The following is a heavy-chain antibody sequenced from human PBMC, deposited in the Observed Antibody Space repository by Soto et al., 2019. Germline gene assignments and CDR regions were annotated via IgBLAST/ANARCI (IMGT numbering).Heavy chain of an antibody. CDR1: GFTFGDYA. Sequence: GGSLRLSCTASGFTFGDYAMSWFRQAPGKGLEWVGFIRSKAYGGTTEYAASVKGRFTISRDDSKSIAYLQMNSLKTEDTAVYYCTRAAPHVDTAMVEAFDIWGQGTMVTVSS. CDR2: IRSKAYGGTT. CDR3: TRAAPHVDTAMVEAFDI. V-gene: IGHV3-49*03. J-gene: IGHJ3*02. D-gene: IGHD5-18*01.